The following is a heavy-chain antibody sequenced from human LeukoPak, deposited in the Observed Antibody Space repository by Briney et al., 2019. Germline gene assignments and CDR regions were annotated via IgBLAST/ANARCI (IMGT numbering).Heavy chain of an antibody. CDR1: GSFITSYW. CDR2: IDPSDSYT. Sequence: GASLLICCEGSGSFITSYWISGGRELRGKGEERMGRIDPSDSYTNYSPSFQGHVTISADKSISTAYLQWSSLKASDTAMYYWARRGYGDYTNAFFYWGQGTLVSVSS. CDR3: ARRGYGDYTNAFFY. V-gene: IGHV5-10-1*01. D-gene: IGHD4-17*01. J-gene: IGHJ4*02.